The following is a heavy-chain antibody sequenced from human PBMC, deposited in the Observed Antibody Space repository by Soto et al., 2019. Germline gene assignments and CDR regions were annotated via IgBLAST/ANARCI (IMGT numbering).Heavy chain of an antibody. CDR2: ITWNSGTI. Sequence: EVQLVESGGGLVQPGRSLRLSCGASGFTFDDCAMHWVRQAPGKGLEWVSGITWNSGTIDYADSVKGRFTISRDNAKNSLYLQMNSLRAEDTALYYCAKSRYCSSTICSNFDYWGQGTLVTVSS. CDR3: AKSRYCSSTICSNFDY. D-gene: IGHD2-2*01. V-gene: IGHV3-9*01. CDR1: GFTFDDCA. J-gene: IGHJ4*02.